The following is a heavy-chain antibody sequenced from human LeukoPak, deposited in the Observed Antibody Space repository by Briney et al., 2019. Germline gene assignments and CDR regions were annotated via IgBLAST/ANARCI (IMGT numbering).Heavy chain of an antibody. CDR2: IYYGGST. D-gene: IGHD3-10*01. J-gene: IGHJ4*02. CDR1: GGSISSSSYY. CDR3: ARVSTTYYYGSGSYSHFDY. V-gene: IGHV4-39*07. Sequence: SETLSLTCTVSGGSISSSSYYWGWIRQPPGKGLEWIGSIYYGGSTYYNPSLKSRVTISVDTSKNQFSLKLSSVTAADTAVYYCARVSTTYYYGSGSYSHFDYWGQGTLVTVSS.